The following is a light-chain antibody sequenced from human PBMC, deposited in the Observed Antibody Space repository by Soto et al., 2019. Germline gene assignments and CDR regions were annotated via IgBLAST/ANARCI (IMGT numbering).Light chain of an antibody. J-gene: IGLJ2*01. V-gene: IGLV1-44*01. CDR3: AAWDDSLNGHVV. CDR1: SSNIGSNT. CDR2: NNN. Sequence: QSVLTQPPSTSGTPGQRVTISCSGSSSNIGSNTVNWYQQLPGTAPKLVIYNNNQRPSGVPDRFSGSKSATSASLAISGLQSEDEADYYCAAWDDSLNGHVVFGGGTKLTVL.